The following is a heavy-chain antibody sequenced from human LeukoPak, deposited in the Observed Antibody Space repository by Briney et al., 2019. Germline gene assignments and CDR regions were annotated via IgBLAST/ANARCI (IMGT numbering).Heavy chain of an antibody. CDR2: INPNSGGT. D-gene: IGHD5-12*01. Sequence: GASVKVSCKASGYTFTGYYMNWVRQAPGQGLEWMGWINPNSGGTNYAQKFQGRVTMTRDTSISTAYMELSRLGSDDTAVYYCARHSQWLRKYYFDYWGQGTLVTVSS. J-gene: IGHJ4*02. V-gene: IGHV1-2*02. CDR1: GYTFTGYY. CDR3: ARHSQWLRKYYFDY.